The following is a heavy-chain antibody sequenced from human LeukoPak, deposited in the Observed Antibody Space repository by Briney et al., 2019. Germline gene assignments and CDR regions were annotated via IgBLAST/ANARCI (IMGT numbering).Heavy chain of an antibody. CDR1: GFTFSSYS. Sequence: GGSLRLSCAASGFTFSSYSMKWVRQAPGKGLEWVSYISSSSSTIYYADSVKGRFTISRDNAKNSLYLQMNSLRAEDTAVYYCARFGEKAFDIWGQGTMVTVSS. CDR3: ARFGEKAFDI. J-gene: IGHJ3*02. D-gene: IGHD3-10*01. V-gene: IGHV3-48*01. CDR2: ISSSSSTI.